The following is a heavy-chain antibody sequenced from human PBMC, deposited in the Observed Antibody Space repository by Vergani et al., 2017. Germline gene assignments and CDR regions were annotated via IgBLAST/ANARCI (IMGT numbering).Heavy chain of an antibody. CDR2: LSASDRRT. V-gene: IGHV3-23*04. CDR1: GFTFSSYS. D-gene: IGHD6-19*01. J-gene: IGHJ3*02. CDR3: AKVGRSEVAGTFGAFDI. Sequence: EVQLVESGGGLVQPGGSLRLSCAASGFTFSSYSMNWVRQAPGKGLEWVSTLSASDRRTHYADSVKGRFTIPRDNSKNTLFLHMNSLRPEDTAVYYCAKVGRSEVAGTFGAFDIWGQGTMVTVSS.